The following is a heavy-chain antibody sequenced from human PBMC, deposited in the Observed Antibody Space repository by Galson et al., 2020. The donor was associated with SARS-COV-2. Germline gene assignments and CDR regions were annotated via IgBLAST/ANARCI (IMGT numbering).Heavy chain of an antibody. D-gene: IGHD3-9*01. CDR1: GYTFTSYY. CDR3: ARGCLRYFDWSIPSYYYYGMDV. Sequence: ASVKVSCKASGYTFTSYYMHWVRQAPGQGLEWMGIINPSGGSTSYAQKFQGRVTMTRDTSTSTVYMELSSLRSEDTAVYYCARGCLRYFDWSIPSYYYYGMDVWGQGTTVTVSS. J-gene: IGHJ6*02. CDR2: INPSGGST. V-gene: IGHV1-46*01.